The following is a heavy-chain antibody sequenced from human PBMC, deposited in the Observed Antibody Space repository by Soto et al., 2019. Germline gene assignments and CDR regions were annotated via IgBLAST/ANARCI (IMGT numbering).Heavy chain of an antibody. J-gene: IGHJ4*02. CDR3: ARSSDIVVVPAAAPFDY. Sequence: QVQLQESGPGLVKPSQTLSLTCTVSGGSISRGGYYWSWIRQHPGKGLEWIGYIYYSGSTYYNPSLKSRVTMSVDTSKNQFSLKLSSVTAADTAVYYCARSSDIVVVPAAAPFDYWGQGTLVTVSS. CDR2: IYYSGST. CDR1: GGSISRGGYY. D-gene: IGHD2-2*01. V-gene: IGHV4-31*03.